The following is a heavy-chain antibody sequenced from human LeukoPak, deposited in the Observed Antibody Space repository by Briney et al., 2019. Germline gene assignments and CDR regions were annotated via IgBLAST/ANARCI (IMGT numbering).Heavy chain of an antibody. V-gene: IGHV3-66*01. J-gene: IGHJ5*02. CDR2: IYSGGST. Sequence: GGSLRLSCAASGFTVSSNYMSWVRQAPGKGLEWVSVIYSGGSTYYADSVKGRFTISRDNSKNTLYLQMNSLRAEDTAVYYCARDRRNYDILTGGGWFDPWGQGTLVTVSS. CDR3: ARDRRNYDILTGGGWFDP. D-gene: IGHD3-9*01. CDR1: GFTVSSNY.